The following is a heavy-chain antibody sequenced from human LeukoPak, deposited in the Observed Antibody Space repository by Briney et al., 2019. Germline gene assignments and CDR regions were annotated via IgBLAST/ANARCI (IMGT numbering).Heavy chain of an antibody. CDR2: INHSGST. CDR1: GGSISSSTYY. Sequence: SETLSLTCTVSGGSISSSTYYWGWIRQPPGKGLEWIGEINHSGSTNYNPSLKSRVTISADTSKNQFSLKLSSVTAADTAVYYCARGLGRASSFRHAFDIWGQGTMVTVSS. J-gene: IGHJ3*02. CDR3: ARGLGRASSFRHAFDI. V-gene: IGHV4-39*07. D-gene: IGHD3-10*01.